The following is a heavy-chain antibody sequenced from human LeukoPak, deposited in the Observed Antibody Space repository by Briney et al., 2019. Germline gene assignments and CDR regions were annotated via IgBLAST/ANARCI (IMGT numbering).Heavy chain of an antibody. V-gene: IGHV3-21*01. J-gene: IGHJ4*02. Sequence: GGSLRLSCAASGFTFSSHAMNWVRQAPGKGLEWVSSISSGSDFIYYADLLKGRFTISRDNAKNSLYLQMNSLTADDTAAYYCARTLSRSAGDYWGQGTLVTVSS. CDR1: GFTFSSHA. CDR2: ISSGSDFI. CDR3: ARTLSRSAGDY. D-gene: IGHD2/OR15-2a*01.